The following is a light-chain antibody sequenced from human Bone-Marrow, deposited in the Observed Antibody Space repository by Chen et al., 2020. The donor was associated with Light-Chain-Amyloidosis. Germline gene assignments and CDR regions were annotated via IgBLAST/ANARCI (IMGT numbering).Light chain of an antibody. CDR1: SSNIGAGYD. CDR3: PSYDTALDGSV. V-gene: IGLV1-40*01. Sequence: QSVLTQPPSVSGAPGQRVPISCPGTSSNIGAGYDVHWYQQLPVTAPKLLIYGKDNPLAGLHDRVSAFKSGTSASLGITGRQAEEDADYYCPSYDTALDGSVLGGGTKLTFL. CDR2: GKD. J-gene: IGLJ3*02.